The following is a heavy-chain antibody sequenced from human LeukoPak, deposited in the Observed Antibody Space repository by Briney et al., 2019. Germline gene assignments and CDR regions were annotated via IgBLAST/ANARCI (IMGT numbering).Heavy chain of an antibody. J-gene: IGHJ4*02. CDR3: ARAKRPLGSYYYDY. V-gene: IGHV1-2*02. D-gene: IGHD1-26*01. CDR2: INPNSGGT. Sequence: ASVKVSCKASGYTFTGYYMHWVRQAPGQGLEWMGWINPNSGGTNYAQKFQGRVTTTRDTSSSTAYMELSRLRSDDTAVYHCARAKRPLGSYYYDYWGQGTLVTVSS. CDR1: GYTFTGYY.